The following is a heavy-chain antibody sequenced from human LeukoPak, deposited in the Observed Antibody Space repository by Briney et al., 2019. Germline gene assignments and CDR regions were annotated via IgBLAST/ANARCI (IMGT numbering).Heavy chain of an antibody. Sequence: ASVKVSCKASGYTFTSYGISWVRQAPGQGLEWMGWISAYNGNTNYAQKLQGRVTMTTDTSTSTAYMELRSLRSDDTAVYYCXXXXXYDSSGYYVXXXXRYXXXDXWGQGTLVTVSS. J-gene: IGHJ4*02. CDR1: GYTFTSYG. CDR3: XXXXXYDSSGYYVXXXXRYXXXDX. CDR2: ISAYNGNT. V-gene: IGHV1-18*01. D-gene: IGHD3-22*01.